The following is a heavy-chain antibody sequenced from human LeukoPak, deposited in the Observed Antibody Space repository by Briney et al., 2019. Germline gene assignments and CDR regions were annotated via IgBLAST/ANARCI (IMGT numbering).Heavy chain of an antibody. V-gene: IGHV3-7*01. CDR3: ARDAGHSGYDLLDY. CDR2: IKHDGTEK. D-gene: IGHD5-12*01. Sequence: GSLRLSCADSGFTFSSYWMNWARQAPGEGLEWVATIKHDGTEKYYADFVKGRFTISRDNAKNSLFLQMDSLRAEDTAVYYCARDAGHSGYDLLDYWGQGTLVTVSS. CDR1: GFTFSSYW. J-gene: IGHJ4*02.